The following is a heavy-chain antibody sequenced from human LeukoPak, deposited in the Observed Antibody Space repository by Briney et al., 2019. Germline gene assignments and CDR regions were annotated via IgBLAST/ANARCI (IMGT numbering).Heavy chain of an antibody. CDR1: GYSFTTYW. D-gene: IGHD3-10*01. CDR2: IYPGDSDT. V-gene: IGHV5-51*01. CDR3: ARRRETYYYGSGSHNWFDP. J-gene: IGHJ5*02. Sequence: GESLKISCKGSGYSFTTYWIGWVRQMPGKGLEWMGIIYPGDSDTRYSPSFQGQVTISADKSISTAYLQWSSLKASDTAMYYCARRRETYYYGSGSHNWFDPWGQGTLVTVSS.